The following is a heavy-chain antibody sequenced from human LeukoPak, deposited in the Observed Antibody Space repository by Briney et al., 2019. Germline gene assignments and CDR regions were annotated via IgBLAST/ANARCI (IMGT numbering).Heavy chain of an antibody. CDR1: GGSISSYY. V-gene: IGHV4-59*08. J-gene: IGHJ4*02. Sequence: PSETLSLTCTVSGGSISSYYWSWIRQPPGKGLEWIGYIYYSGSTNYNPSLKSRVTISVDTSKNQFSLKLSSVTAADTAVYYCASQLKSYYYDSSGYYYWGQGTLVTVSS. CDR3: ASQLKSYYYDSSGYYY. CDR2: IYYSGST. D-gene: IGHD3-22*01.